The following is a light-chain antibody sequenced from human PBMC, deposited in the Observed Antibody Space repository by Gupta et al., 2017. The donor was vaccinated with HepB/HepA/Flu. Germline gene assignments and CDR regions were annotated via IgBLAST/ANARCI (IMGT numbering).Light chain of an antibody. V-gene: IGKV2-28*01. J-gene: IGKJ4*01. CDR3: MQALQTPPT. CDR1: QSLLHSNGYNY. Sequence: DRVMIQSPLSVPVTTGEPASISCRSSQSLLHSNGYNYLDWYLQKPGQSPQLLIYLGSNRASGVPDRFSGSGSGTDFTLKISRVEAEDVGVYYCMQALQTPPTFGGGTKVEIK. CDR2: LGS.